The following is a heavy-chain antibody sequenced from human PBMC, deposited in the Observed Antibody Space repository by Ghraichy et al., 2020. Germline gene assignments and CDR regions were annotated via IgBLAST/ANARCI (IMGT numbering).Heavy chain of an antibody. CDR3: AKAFVPSVDIVANFDD. D-gene: IGHD5-12*01. Sequence: GGSLRLSCAASGFTFSNYAMTWVRQAPGKGLEWVSAIGGSGGRTHYAESVKGRFTISRDNSKNTLYLQMNSLRAEDTAVYYCAKAFVPSVDIVANFDDWGQGTLVTVSS. CDR1: GFTFSNYA. CDR2: IGGSGGRT. J-gene: IGHJ4*02. V-gene: IGHV3-23*01.